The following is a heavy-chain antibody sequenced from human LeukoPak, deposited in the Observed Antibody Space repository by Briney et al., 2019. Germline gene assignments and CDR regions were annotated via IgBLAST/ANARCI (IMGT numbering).Heavy chain of an antibody. D-gene: IGHD3-10*01. CDR2: ISYDGSNK. CDR3: AQGGSEIYYFYHGMDV. Sequence: PGGSLRLSCAASGFTFSSYGMHWVRQAPGKGLEWVAIISYDGSNKYYADSVRGRFTISRDNSKNTLYLQMNSLRAEDTAVYYCAQGGSEIYYFYHGMDVWGRGTTVTVSS. V-gene: IGHV3-30*18. CDR1: GFTFSSYG. J-gene: IGHJ6*02.